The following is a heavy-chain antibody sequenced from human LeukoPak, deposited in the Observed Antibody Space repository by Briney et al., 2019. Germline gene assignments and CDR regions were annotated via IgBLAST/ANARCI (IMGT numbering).Heavy chain of an antibody. CDR3: ARGKPRITMVRGAFDI. V-gene: IGHV1-2*02. CDR1: GYTFTGYY. J-gene: IGHJ3*02. D-gene: IGHD3-10*01. Sequence: ASVKVSCKASGYTFTGYYMHWVRQAPGQGLEWMGWINSNSGGTNYAQKFQGRVTMTRDTSISTAYMELSRLRSDDTAVYYCARGKPRITMVRGAFDIWGQGTMVTVSS. CDR2: INSNSGGT.